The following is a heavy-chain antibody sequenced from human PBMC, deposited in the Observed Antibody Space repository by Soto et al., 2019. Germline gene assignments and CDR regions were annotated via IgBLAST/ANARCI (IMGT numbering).Heavy chain of an antibody. D-gene: IGHD6-25*01. J-gene: IGHJ4*02. CDR1: GYTFTSYG. CDR2: ISPNSGAT. V-gene: IGHV1-18*01. CDR3: VREMWTRSGTQNVFDY. Sequence: QVQLVQSEGELRQPGASVTVSCRAPGYTFTSYGIIWVRQAPGQGLEWMGYISPNSGATTYAQNLQGRLTLTTDTYTSTAWMELRSLSSDDTARYYCVREMWTRSGTQNVFDYWGLGALVTVST.